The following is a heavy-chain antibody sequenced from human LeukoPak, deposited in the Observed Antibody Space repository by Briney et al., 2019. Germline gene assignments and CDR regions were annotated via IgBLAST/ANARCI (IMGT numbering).Heavy chain of an antibody. J-gene: IGHJ2*01. V-gene: IGHV4-39*01. D-gene: IGHD6-6*01. CDR2: IYYSGST. CDR1: GGSISSSSYY. Sequence: SETLSLTCTVSGGSISSSSYYWGWIRQPPGKGLEWIGSIYYSGSTYYNPSLKSRVTISVDTSKNQFSLKLSCVTAADTAVYYCARRAAARPRYFDLWGRGTLVTVSS. CDR3: ARRAAARPRYFDL.